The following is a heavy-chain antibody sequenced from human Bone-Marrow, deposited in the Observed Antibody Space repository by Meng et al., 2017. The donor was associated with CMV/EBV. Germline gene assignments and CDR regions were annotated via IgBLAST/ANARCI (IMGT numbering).Heavy chain of an antibody. CDR2: VDPSGDTT. J-gene: IGHJ4*02. D-gene: IGHD6-19*01. CDR3: ARDLRVAGYFDY. Sequence: ASVKVSCKASGYTFSTYYMHWVRQAPGQGLEWMGIVDPSGDTTTYAQKFQGRVTMTRDTSTSTVYMELSSLRSEDTAMYFCARDLRVAGYFDYCGQGTLVTVSS. CDR1: GYTFSTYY. V-gene: IGHV1-46*01.